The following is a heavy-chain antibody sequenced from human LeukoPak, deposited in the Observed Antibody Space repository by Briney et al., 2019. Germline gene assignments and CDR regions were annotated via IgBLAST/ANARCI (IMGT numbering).Heavy chain of an antibody. CDR1: GYTFTSYD. CDR3: ARPDDLEYSSSLGV. D-gene: IGHD6-6*01. J-gene: IGHJ4*02. V-gene: IGHV1-8*03. CDR2: MNPNSGNT. Sequence: ASVKASCKASGYTFTSYDINWVRQATGQGLEWMGWMNPNSGNTGYAQKFQGRVTITRNTSISTAYMELSSLRSEDTAVYYCARPDDLEYSSSLGVWGQGTLVTVSS.